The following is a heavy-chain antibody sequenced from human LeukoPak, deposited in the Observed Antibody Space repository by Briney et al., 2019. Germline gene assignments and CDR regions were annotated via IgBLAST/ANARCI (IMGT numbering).Heavy chain of an antibody. J-gene: IGHJ3*01. D-gene: IGHD1-26*01. Sequence: SETLSLTCTVSGASTSAYYWSWIRQPPGKGLEWIGYSYSGGNANYNPSLKSRVTISIDTSENQFSLRLTSVTAADTAVYFCAHSKRGGGYYVNAFAVWGQGALVTISS. CDR3: AHSKRGGGYYVNAFAV. V-gene: IGHV4-59*01. CDR1: GASTSAYY. CDR2: SYSGGNA.